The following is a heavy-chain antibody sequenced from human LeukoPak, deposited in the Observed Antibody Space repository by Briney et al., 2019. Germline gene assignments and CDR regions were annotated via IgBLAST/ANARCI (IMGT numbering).Heavy chain of an antibody. J-gene: IGHJ4*02. Sequence: SETLSLTCTVSGGSISSYYWSWIRQPPGKGLEWIGYIYYSGSTNYNPSLQSRVTISIDTSENQFSLKLSSVTAADTAVYCCARGIAAPGPFDYWGQGTLVTVSS. CDR2: IYYSGST. CDR3: ARGIAAPGPFDY. V-gene: IGHV4-59*01. CDR1: GGSISSYY. D-gene: IGHD6-13*01.